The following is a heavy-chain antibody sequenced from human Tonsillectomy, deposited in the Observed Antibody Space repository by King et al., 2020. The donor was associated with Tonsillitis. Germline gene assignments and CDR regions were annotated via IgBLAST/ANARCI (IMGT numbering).Heavy chain of an antibody. Sequence: VQLVESGAEVKKPGSSVKVSCRASGGIFSSSAISWVRQAPGQGLEWMGGITPILRTANLAQKFQGRVTISADESTSTAYMELGSLKFPDTAVYYCAWGYGSGTYVYWGQGTLVTVSS. CDR3: AWGYGSGTYVY. D-gene: IGHD3-10*01. J-gene: IGHJ4*02. V-gene: IGHV1-69*01. CDR1: GGIFSSSA. CDR2: ITPILRTA.